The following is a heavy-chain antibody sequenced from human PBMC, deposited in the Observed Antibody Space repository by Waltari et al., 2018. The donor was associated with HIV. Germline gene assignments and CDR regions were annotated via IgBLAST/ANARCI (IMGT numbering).Heavy chain of an antibody. V-gene: IGHV3-13*01. J-gene: IGHJ6*02. CDR2: IYTTGAS. CDR1: GFTFSTYD. D-gene: IGHD3-10*01. Sequence: EVRLLQSGGGLVQPGGSLRLSCAAFGFTFSTYDMHWVRQRTGKGLEWVSTIYTTGASFYPASVKGRFTSSRENAKNSLYLQMNRLGVEDTAVYYCTRVKSGQMHYVMDVWGQGTTVTVSS. CDR3: TRVKSGQMHYVMDV.